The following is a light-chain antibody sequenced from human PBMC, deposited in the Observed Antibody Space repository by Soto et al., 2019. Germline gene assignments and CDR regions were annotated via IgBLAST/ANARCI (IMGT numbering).Light chain of an antibody. V-gene: IGLV2-14*03. Sequence: QSVLTQPASVSGSRGQSITISCTGTSSDVGGYNLVSWYQQYPGKAPKLTIYDVTHRPSGVSERFSGSKSGNTASLTISGLQAEDEADYYCTSYSSSNTLPYVFGSGTKLTVL. CDR3: TSYSSSNTLPYV. CDR1: SSDVGGYNL. CDR2: DVT. J-gene: IGLJ1*01.